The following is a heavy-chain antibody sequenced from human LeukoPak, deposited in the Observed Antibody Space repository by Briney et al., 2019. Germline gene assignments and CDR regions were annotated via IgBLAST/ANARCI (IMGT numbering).Heavy chain of an antibody. CDR1: GFTFSSYG. J-gene: IGHJ3*01. V-gene: IGHV3-33*01. Sequence: PGRSLRLSCAASGFTFSSYGMHWVRQAPGKGLEWVAVIWYDGSNKYCADSVKGRFTISRDNSKNTLYLQMNSLRAEDTAVYYCARGGGAVGATYPFDLWGQGTMVTVSS. D-gene: IGHD1-26*01. CDR3: ARGGGAVGATYPFDL. CDR2: IWYDGSNK.